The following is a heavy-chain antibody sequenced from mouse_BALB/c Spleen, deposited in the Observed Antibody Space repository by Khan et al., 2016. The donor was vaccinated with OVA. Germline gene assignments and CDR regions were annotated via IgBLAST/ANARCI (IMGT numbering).Heavy chain of an antibody. V-gene: IGHV3-1*02. CDR3: GRDGNYFDY. J-gene: IGHJ2*01. CDR1: GYSITSGYS. D-gene: IGHD1-1*01. Sequence: EVQLQESGPDLVKPSQSLSLTCTVTGYSITSGYSWHWIRQPPGNILELMGYIHYSGSTNYNPSLKSRISITRDTSKNQFFLQLNSVTTEDTATYYCGRDGNYFDYWGQGTTLTVSS. CDR2: IHYSGST.